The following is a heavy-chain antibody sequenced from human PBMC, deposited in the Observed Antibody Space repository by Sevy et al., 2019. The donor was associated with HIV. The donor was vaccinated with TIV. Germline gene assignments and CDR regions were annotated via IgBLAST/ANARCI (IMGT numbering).Heavy chain of an antibody. J-gene: IGHJ5*02. D-gene: IGHD3-3*01. V-gene: IGHV4-59*01. CDR3: ARDYRRDFWSGYSNYFDP. CDR2: MYHSGST. Sequence: SETLSLTCTVSGDSITRYFWSWIRQPPGKGLEWIGYMYHSGSTNYNPSLKRRVSLSIDTSKNEFSLTLSSVTAADMAVYYCARDYRRDFWSGYSNYFDPWGPGILVTVSS. CDR1: GDSITRYF.